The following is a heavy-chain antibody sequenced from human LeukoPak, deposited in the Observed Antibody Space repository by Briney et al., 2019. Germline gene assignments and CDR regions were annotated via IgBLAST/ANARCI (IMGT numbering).Heavy chain of an antibody. Sequence: KPSETLSLTCTVSGGSISSYYWSWIRQPPGKGLEWIGYIYYSGNTNYNPSLKSRVTISVDTSKNQFSLKLSSVTAADTAVYYCARHSYGDYAGNYVMDVWGQGTTVTVSS. D-gene: IGHD4-17*01. J-gene: IGHJ6*02. V-gene: IGHV4-59*08. CDR1: GGSISSYY. CDR2: IYYSGNT. CDR3: ARHSYGDYAGNYVMDV.